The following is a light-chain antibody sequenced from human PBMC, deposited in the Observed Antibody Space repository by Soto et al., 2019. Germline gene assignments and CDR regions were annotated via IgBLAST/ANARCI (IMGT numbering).Light chain of an antibody. CDR3: QKYNSAPRT. J-gene: IGKJ3*01. V-gene: IGKV1-27*01. CDR2: AAS. Sequence: DIQMTQSPSSLSASVGDRVTITCRASQGISNYFAWYQQKPGKVPKLLIYAASTLQSGVPSRFSGSGSGTYFTLTISGLQPEDVATYYCQKYNSAPRTFGPGTKVDIK. CDR1: QGISNY.